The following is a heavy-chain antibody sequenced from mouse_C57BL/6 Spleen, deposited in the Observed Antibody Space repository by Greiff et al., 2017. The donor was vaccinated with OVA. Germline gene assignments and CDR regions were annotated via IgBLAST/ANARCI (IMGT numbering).Heavy chain of an antibody. V-gene: IGHV1-76*01. CDR3: ARGVPMDY. Sequence: QVQLQQSGAELVRPGASVKLSCKASGYTFTDYYINWVKQRPGQGLEWIARIYPGSGNTYYNEKFKGKATLTAEKSSSTAYMQLSSLTSEDSAVYFVARGVPMDYWGKGTSVTVSS. J-gene: IGHJ4*01. CDR1: GYTFTDYY. CDR2: IYPGSGNT.